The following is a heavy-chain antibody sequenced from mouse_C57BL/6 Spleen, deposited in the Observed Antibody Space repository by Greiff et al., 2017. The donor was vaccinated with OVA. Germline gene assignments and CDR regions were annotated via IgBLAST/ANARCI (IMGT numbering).Heavy chain of an antibody. J-gene: IGHJ4*01. V-gene: IGHV1-76*01. CDR1: GYTFTDYY. CDR3: AREETRSYYAMDY. D-gene: IGHD2-13*01. CDR2: IYPGSGNT. Sequence: VQLQESGAELVRPGASVKLSCKASGYTFTDYYINWVKQRPGQGLEWIARIYPGSGNTYYNEKFKGKATLTAEKSSSTAYMQLSSLTSEDSAVYFCAREETRSYYAMDYWGQGTSVTVSS.